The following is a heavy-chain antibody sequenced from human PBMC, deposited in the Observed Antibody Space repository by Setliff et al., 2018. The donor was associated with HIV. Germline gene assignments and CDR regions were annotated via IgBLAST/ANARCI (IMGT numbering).Heavy chain of an antibody. CDR3: VGHAGARIGISDAFDI. CDR2: ISNVGHT. J-gene: IGHJ3*02. Sequence: SETLSLTCTVSRGSISSFHWSWIRRPPGMGLEWIGYISNVGHTNCIPSLKSRVTISIDTSKDQFSLRLTSVTAADTAVYNCVGHAGARIGISDAFDIWGQGSMVTVSS. CDR1: RGSISSFH. D-gene: IGHD1-20*01. V-gene: IGHV4-59*08.